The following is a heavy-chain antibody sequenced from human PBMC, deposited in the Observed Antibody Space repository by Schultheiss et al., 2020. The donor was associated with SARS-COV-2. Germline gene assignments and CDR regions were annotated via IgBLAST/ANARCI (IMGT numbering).Heavy chain of an antibody. V-gene: IGHV4-34*01. CDR3: AREGHSSRLDY. D-gene: IGHD6-13*01. Sequence: SETLSLTCAVYGGSFSGYYWSWIRQPPGKGLEWIGEINHSGSTNYNPSLKSRVTISVDTSKNQFSLKLSSVTAADTAVYYCAREGHSSRLDYWGQGTLVTVSS. CDR2: INHSGST. CDR1: GGSFSGYY. J-gene: IGHJ4*02.